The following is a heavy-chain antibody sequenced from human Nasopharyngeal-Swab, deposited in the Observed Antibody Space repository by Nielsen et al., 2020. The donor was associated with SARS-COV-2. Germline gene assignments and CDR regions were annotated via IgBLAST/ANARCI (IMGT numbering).Heavy chain of an antibody. CDR2: VSSDGSDE. CDR3: AIEGFHI. J-gene: IGHJ3*02. CDR1: GFTFSTYG. V-gene: IGHV3-30*03. Sequence: GGSLRLSCAASGFTFSTYGMHWVRQAPGKGLEWVAAVSSDGSDEAFSDAVKGRLSIPRDNSKNTLSLQLNSLRPEDTAVYFCAIEGFHIWGQGTVVTVSS.